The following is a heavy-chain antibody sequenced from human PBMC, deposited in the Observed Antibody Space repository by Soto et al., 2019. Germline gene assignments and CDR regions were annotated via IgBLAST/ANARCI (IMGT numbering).Heavy chain of an antibody. CDR1: GYTFTIYG. CDR2: ISAYSGTT. CDR3: ARSLYYGSGPYYFDY. D-gene: IGHD3-10*01. V-gene: IGHV1-18*01. J-gene: IGHJ4*02. Sequence: ASVKVSCKASGYTFTIYGISWLRQAPGQGLEWMGWISAYSGTTNYAQNLQGRVTMTTDTSTSTGYMELRSLRSDDTALYYCARSLYYGSGPYYFDYWGQGTLVTVSS.